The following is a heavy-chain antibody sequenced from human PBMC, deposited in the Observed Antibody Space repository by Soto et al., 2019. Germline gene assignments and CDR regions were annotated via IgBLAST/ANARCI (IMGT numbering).Heavy chain of an antibody. V-gene: IGHV1-69*13. CDR2: IIPIFGTA. D-gene: IGHD6-19*01. Sequence: ASVKVSCKASGGTFSSYAISWVRQAPGQGLEWMGGIIPIFGTANYAQKFQGRVTITADESTSTAYMELSSLRSEDTAVYYCARDNHRYSSGWSYYYYYGMDVWGQGTTVTVSS. CDR3: ARDNHRYSSGWSYYYYYGMDV. J-gene: IGHJ6*02. CDR1: GGTFSSYA.